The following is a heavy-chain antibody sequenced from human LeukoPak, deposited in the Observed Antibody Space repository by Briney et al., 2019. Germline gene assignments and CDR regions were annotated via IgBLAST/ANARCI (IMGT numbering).Heavy chain of an antibody. V-gene: IGHV1-69*13. CDR3: AGVWLLFRFDY. J-gene: IGHJ4*02. CDR1: GGTFSSYA. CDR2: IIPIFGTA. Sequence: ASVEVSCKASGGTFSSYAISWVRQAPGQGLEWMGGIIPIFGTANYAQKFQGRVTITADESTSTAYMELSSLRSEDTAVYYCAGVWLLFRFDYWGQGTLVTVSS. D-gene: IGHD2-21*02.